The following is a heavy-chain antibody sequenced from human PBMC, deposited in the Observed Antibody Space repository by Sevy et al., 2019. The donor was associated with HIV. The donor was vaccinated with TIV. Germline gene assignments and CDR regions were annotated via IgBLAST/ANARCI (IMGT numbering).Heavy chain of an antibody. V-gene: IGHV3-7*01. CDR1: GFTFSSYW. J-gene: IGHJ6*02. CDR2: IKQDGSEK. Sequence: GGSLRLSCAASGFTFSSYWMSWVRQAPGKGLEWVANIKQDGSEKYYVDSVKGRFTISRDNAKNSLYLQMNSLRAEDTAVYYCARGGGIVVDGDGMDVWGQGTTVTVSS. D-gene: IGHD2-15*01. CDR3: ARGGGIVVDGDGMDV.